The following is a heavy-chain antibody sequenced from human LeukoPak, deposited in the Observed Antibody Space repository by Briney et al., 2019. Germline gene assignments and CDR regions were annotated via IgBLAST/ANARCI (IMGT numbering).Heavy chain of an antibody. J-gene: IGHJ4*02. Sequence: ASVKVSCKASGYTFTGYYMHWVRQAPGQGLEWMGWINPNSGGTNYAQKYQGRVTMTRDTSISTAYMELSRLRSDDTAVYYCARDWGAYYYDSITSAHLDYWGQGTLVTVS. D-gene: IGHD3-22*01. CDR3: ARDWGAYYYDSITSAHLDY. CDR1: GYTFTGYY. CDR2: INPNSGGT. V-gene: IGHV1-2*02.